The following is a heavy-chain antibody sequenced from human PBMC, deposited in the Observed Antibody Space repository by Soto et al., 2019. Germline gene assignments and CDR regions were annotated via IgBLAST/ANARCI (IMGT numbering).Heavy chain of an antibody. CDR2: ISAYNGNT. V-gene: IGHV1-18*01. CDR1: GYTFTSYG. CDR3: ARSPPHYGDYGPFDH. J-gene: IGHJ4*02. D-gene: IGHD4-17*01. Sequence: QVQLVQSGAEVKKPGASVKVSCKSSGYTFTSYGISWVRQAPGQGLEWMGWISAYNGNTNYAQKLHGRVTMTTDTSTSTAYMELRSLRSDDTAVYYCARSPPHYGDYGPFDHWGQGTLVTVSS.